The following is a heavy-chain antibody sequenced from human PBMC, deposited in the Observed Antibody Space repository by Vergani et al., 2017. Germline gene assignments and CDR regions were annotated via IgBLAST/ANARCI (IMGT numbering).Heavy chain of an antibody. J-gene: IGHJ4*02. CDR1: GGSLSSYY. V-gene: IGHV4-59*12. CDR2: IYYSGST. Sequence: QVQLQESGPGLVKPSETLSLTCTVSGGSLSSYYWSWIRQPPGKGLEWIGYIYYSGSTNYNPSLKSRVTISVDTSKNQFSLKLSSVTAADTAVYYCATRYCSGGSCYPSLNYWGQGTLVTVSS. CDR3: ATRYCSGGSCYPSLNY. D-gene: IGHD2-15*01.